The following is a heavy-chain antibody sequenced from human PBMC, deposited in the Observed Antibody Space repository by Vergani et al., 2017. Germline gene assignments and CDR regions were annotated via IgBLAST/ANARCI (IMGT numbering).Heavy chain of an antibody. Sequence: QVQLQESGPGLVKPSQTLSLTCTVSGGPISSGDHYWSWIRQPPGKGLEWIGYIYYSGSTYYNPSLKSRVTISVDTSKNQFSLKLSSVTAADTAVYYCARGRGYSYGPLDYWGQGTLVTVSS. V-gene: IGHV4-30-4*08. J-gene: IGHJ4*02. CDR1: GGPISSGDHY. CDR3: ARGRGYSYGPLDY. D-gene: IGHD5-18*01. CDR2: IYYSGST.